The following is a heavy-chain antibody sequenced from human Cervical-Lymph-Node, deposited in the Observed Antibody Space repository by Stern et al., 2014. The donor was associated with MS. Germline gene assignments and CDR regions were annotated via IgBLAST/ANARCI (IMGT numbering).Heavy chain of an antibody. V-gene: IGHV4-31*03. CDR2: FYNSGNT. D-gene: IGHD3-16*01. Sequence: QVQLQESGPGLVKPSQILSLTCTVSGGSFSSGGYFWTWIRQRPGMGLEWIGYFYNSGNTYYNPSLKSRVAISVDTSNYQFSLRLNSVTAADTAVYYCARSHQMISVFDIWGQGTMVTVSS. J-gene: IGHJ3*02. CDR1: GGSFSSGGYF. CDR3: ARSHQMISVFDI.